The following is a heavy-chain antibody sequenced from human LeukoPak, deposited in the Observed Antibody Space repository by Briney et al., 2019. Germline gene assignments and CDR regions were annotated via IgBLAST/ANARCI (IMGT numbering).Heavy chain of an antibody. CDR2: FDPEDGET. CDR1: GYTLTELA. D-gene: IGHD6-13*01. V-gene: IGHV1-24*01. Sequence: ASVKVSCKVSGYTLTELAVHWVRQAPGKGLEWMANFDPEDGETLYTQKFQGRVTLTEDTSTDTAYFEPSSLRSDDTAVYYCATGLPAAAAAQTWGQGTLVTVSS. J-gene: IGHJ5*02. CDR3: ATGLPAAAAAQT.